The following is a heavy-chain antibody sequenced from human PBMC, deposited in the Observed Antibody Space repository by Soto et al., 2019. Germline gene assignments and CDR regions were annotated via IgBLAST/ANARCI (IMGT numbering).Heavy chain of an antibody. D-gene: IGHD2-2*01. CDR1: GYPLTSYA. Sequence: XAVKVAYKACGYPLTSYAMHWVRQAPGQRLEWMGWINAGNGNTKYSQKFQGRVTITRDTSASTAYMELSRLRSEDTAVYYCARTTSFGPRGQGTLLTVS. J-gene: IGHJ5*02. V-gene: IGHV1-3*01. CDR2: INAGNGNT. CDR3: ARTTSFGP.